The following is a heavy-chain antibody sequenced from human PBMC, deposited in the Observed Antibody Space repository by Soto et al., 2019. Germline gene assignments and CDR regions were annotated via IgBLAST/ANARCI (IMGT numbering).Heavy chain of an antibody. CDR2: ISYDGSNK. CDR3: AKELLRGYCSGGSCYGFDY. V-gene: IGHV3-30*18. J-gene: IGHJ4*02. CDR1: GFTFSSYG. Sequence: ESGGGVVQPGRSLRLSCAASGFTFSSYGMHWVRQAPGKGLEWVAVISYDGSNKYYADSVKGRFTISRDNSKNTLYLQMNSLRAEDTAVYYCAKELLRGYCSGGSCYGFDYWGQGTLVTVSS. D-gene: IGHD2-15*01.